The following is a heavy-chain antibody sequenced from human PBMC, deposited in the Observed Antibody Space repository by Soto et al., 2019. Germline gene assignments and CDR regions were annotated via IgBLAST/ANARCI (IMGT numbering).Heavy chain of an antibody. CDR1: GDSVSSNSAA. CDR3: TRGVFSTGWDY. CDR2: TYYRSKWFN. Sequence: PSQTLSLTCAISGDSVSSNSAAWNWTRQSPSRGLEWLGRTYYRSKWFNDYAVSVKSRITINPDTSKNQFSLQLNSVTPEDTAVYYCTRGVFSTGWDYWGQGTLVTVSS. J-gene: IGHJ4*02. V-gene: IGHV6-1*01. D-gene: IGHD6-19*01.